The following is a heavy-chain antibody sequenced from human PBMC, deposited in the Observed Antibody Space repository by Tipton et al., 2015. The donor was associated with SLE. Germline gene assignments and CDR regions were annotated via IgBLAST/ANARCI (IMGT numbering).Heavy chain of an antibody. Sequence: TLSLTCTVSGGSISRYYWSWIRQPPGKGLRWIGYIYYSGSTNYNPPLKSRVTISVDTSKTQFSLKLGSVTAADTAVYYCARCAGVAAHTEYFQHWGQGTLVNVS. CDR3: ARCAGVAAHTEYFQH. CDR2: IYYSGST. J-gene: IGHJ1*01. CDR1: GGSISRYY. D-gene: IGHD6-19*01. V-gene: IGHV4-59*01.